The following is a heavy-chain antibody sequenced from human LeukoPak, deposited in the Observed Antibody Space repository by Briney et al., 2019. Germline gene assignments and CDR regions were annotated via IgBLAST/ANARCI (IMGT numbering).Heavy chain of an antibody. CDR1: GGSISSGGYY. Sequence: PSQTLSLTCTVSGGSISSGGYYWSWIRQHPGKGLEWIGYIYYSGSTYYNPSLKSRVTISVDTSKNQLSLKLSSVTAADTAVYYCARDAGNSSGWYIWWHAFDIWGQGTMVTVSS. V-gene: IGHV4-31*03. CDR2: IYYSGST. J-gene: IGHJ3*02. D-gene: IGHD6-19*01. CDR3: ARDAGNSSGWYIWWHAFDI.